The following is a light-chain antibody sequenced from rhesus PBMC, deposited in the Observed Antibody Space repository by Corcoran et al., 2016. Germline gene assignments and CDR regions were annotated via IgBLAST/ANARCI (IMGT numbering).Light chain of an antibody. J-gene: IGKJ4*01. CDR2: KAS. CDR3: LQYGSSPLT. CDR1: QSISNW. V-gene: IGKV1-22*01. Sequence: DIQMTQSPSSLSASVGDTVTITCRASQSISNWLDWYQQKPGKAPKLLFYKASTLPSGVPSRFSGTGSGTDFTLTISRLQPEDFTTYYCLQYGSSPLTFGGGTKVELK.